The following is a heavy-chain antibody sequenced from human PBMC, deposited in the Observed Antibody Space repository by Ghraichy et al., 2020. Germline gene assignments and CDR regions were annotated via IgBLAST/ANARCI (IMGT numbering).Heavy chain of an antibody. CDR1: GDSVSSNSAA. V-gene: IGHV6-1*01. D-gene: IGHD5-18*01. CDR2: TYYRSKWYN. Sequence: SQTLSLTCAISGDSVSSNSAAWNWIRQSPSRGLEWLGRTYYRSKWYNDYAVSVKSRITINPDTSKNQFSLQLNSVTPEDTAVYYCARAIGRMNTAMVPFDYWGQGTLVTVSS. J-gene: IGHJ4*02. CDR3: ARAIGRMNTAMVPFDY.